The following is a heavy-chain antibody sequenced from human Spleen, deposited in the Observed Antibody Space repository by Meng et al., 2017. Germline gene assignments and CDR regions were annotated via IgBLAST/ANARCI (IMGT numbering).Heavy chain of an antibody. V-gene: IGHV4-39*07. CDR1: GGSLSSSSYY. CDR3: ARVYSGYDYGHFDF. Sequence: SETLSLTCTVSGGSLSSSSYYWGWIRQPPGKGLEWIGTIDYSGSTNYNPSLKSRVTISVDTSKNQFSLKLSSVTAADTAVYYCARVYSGYDYGHFDFWGQGTLVTVSS. J-gene: IGHJ4*02. CDR2: IDYSGST. D-gene: IGHD5-12*01.